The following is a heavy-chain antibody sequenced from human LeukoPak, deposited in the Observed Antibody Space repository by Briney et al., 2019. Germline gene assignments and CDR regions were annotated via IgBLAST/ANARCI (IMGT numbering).Heavy chain of an antibody. CDR1: GGSFSGYY. CDR2: INQSGST. D-gene: IGHD2-15*01. J-gene: IGHJ6*03. CDR3: ARGRICSGGSCYSWGGYYYYYMDV. V-gene: IGHV4-34*01. Sequence: SETLSLTCAVYGGSFSGYYWSWIRQPPGKGLEWIGEINQSGSTNYNPSLKSRVTISVDTSKNQFSLKLSSVTAADTAVYYCARGRICSGGSCYSWGGYYYYYMDVWGKGTTVTVSS.